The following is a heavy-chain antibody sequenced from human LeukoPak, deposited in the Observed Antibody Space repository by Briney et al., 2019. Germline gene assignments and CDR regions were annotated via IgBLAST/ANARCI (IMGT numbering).Heavy chain of an antibody. Sequence: PSETLSLTCAVYGGSFSGYYWGWIRQPPGKGLEWIGSIYYSGSTYYNPSLKSRVTISVDTSKNQSSLKLSSVTAADTAVYYCARQVGVGATLAARGAFDIWGQGTMVTVSS. V-gene: IGHV4-39*01. CDR3: ARQVGVGATLAARGAFDI. CDR1: GGSFSGYY. CDR2: IYYSGST. J-gene: IGHJ3*02. D-gene: IGHD1-26*01.